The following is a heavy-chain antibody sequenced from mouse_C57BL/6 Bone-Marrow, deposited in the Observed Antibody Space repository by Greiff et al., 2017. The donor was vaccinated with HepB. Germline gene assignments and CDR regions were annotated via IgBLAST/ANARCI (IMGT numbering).Heavy chain of an antibody. D-gene: IGHD1-1*01. V-gene: IGHV1-22*01. CDR1: GYTFTDYN. CDR2: INPNNGGT. J-gene: IGHJ4*01. CDR3: ARYSYYGSPYYYAMDY. Sequence: EVQLQQSGPELVEPGASVKMSCKASGYTFTDYNMHWVKQSHGKSLEWIGYINPNNGGTSYNQKFKGKATLTVNKSSSTAYMELRSLTSEDSAVYYCARYSYYGSPYYYAMDYWGQGTSVTVSS.